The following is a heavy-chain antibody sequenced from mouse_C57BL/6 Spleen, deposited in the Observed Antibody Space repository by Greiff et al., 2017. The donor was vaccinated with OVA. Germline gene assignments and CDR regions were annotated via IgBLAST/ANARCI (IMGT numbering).Heavy chain of an antibody. CDR3: VRDGYYGSSYLLFDY. CDR1: GFTFNTYA. J-gene: IGHJ2*01. D-gene: IGHD1-1*01. V-gene: IGHV10-3*01. Sequence: EVQLVESGGGLVQPKGSLKLSCAASGFTFNTYAMHWVRQAPGKGLEWVARIRSKSSNYATYYADSVKDRFTISRDDSQSMLYLQMNNLKTEDTAMYYCVRDGYYGSSYLLFDYWGQGTTLTVSS. CDR2: IRSKSSNYAT.